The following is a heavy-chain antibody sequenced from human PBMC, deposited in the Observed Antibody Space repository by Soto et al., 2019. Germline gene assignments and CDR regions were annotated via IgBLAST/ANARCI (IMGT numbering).Heavy chain of an antibody. Sequence: EVQLLESGGGLVQPGGSLRLSCAASGFTFSNYAMSWVRQAPGKGLEWVSGISGGGGSSYYADSVKGRFTISRDNSKNTLYLQMNSLRAEDTAVYYCAQICGVDCYSVFFYRGQGTLVIVSS. J-gene: IGHJ4*02. CDR1: GFTFSNYA. V-gene: IGHV3-23*01. CDR3: AQICGVDCYSVFFY. CDR2: ISGGGGSS. D-gene: IGHD2-21*02.